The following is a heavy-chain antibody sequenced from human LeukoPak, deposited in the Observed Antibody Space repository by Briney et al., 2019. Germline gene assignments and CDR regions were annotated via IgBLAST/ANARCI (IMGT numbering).Heavy chain of an antibody. D-gene: IGHD6-13*01. CDR2: IYHSGST. V-gene: IGHV4-4*02. CDR3: AREAVSSWYEGGHENWFDP. Sequence: PSETLSLTCAVSGGSISSSNWWSWVRQPPGKGLEWIGEIYHSGSTNYNPSLKSRVTISVDKSKNQFSLKLSSVTAADTAVYYCAREAVSSWYEGGHENWFDPWGQGTLVTVSS. CDR1: GGSISSSNW. J-gene: IGHJ5*02.